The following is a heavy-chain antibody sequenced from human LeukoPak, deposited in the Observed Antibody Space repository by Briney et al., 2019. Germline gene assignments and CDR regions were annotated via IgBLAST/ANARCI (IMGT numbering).Heavy chain of an antibody. CDR2: IYYSGST. CDR3: ARVRGGEHFNWFDP. J-gene: IGHJ5*02. Sequence: PSETLSLTCAVSGGSISSSNWWSWVRQPPGKGLEWIGYIYYSGSTNYNPSLKSRVTISVDTSKNQFSLKLSSVTAADTAVYYCARVRGGEHFNWFDPWGQGTLVTVSS. D-gene: IGHD2-15*01. V-gene: IGHV4-4*02. CDR1: GGSISSSNW.